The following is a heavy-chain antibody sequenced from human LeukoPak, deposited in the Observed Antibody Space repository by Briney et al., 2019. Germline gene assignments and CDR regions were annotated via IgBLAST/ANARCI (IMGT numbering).Heavy chain of an antibody. V-gene: IGHV1-69*05. D-gene: IGHD3-3*01. CDR1: GGTFISYA. CDR3: AREALNPSYYDFWSRYPFDY. J-gene: IGHJ4*02. CDR2: IIPIFGTA. Sequence: SXXVSCKASGGTFISYAISWVRQAPGQGREWMGGIIPIFGTANYAQKFEGRGTITTDEYTSTAYMEVSSLRSEDTAVNYCAREALNPSYYDFWSRYPFDYWGQGTLVTVSS.